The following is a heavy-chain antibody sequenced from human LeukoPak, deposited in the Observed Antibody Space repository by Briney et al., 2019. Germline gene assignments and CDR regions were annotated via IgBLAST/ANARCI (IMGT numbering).Heavy chain of an antibody. J-gene: IGHJ4*02. CDR2: INAGNGNT. D-gene: IGHD3-9*01. CDR1: GYTFTSYA. V-gene: IGHV1-3*01. CDR3: ARGTNFDWLLTVDY. Sequence: ASVNVSCKASGYTFTSYAMHWVRQAPGQRLEWMGWINAGNGNTKYSRKFQGRVTITRDTSASTAYMELSSLRSEDTAVYYCARGTNFDWLLTVDYWGQGTLVTVSS.